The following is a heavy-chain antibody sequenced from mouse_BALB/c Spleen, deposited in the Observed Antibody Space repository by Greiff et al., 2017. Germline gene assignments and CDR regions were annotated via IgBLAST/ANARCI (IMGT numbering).Heavy chain of an antibody. V-gene: IGHV1S29*02. Sequence: EVQLVESGPELVKPGASVKISCKASGYTFTDYNMHWVKQSHGKSLEWIGYIYPYNGGTGYNQKFKSKATLTVDNSSSTAYMELRSLTSEDSAVYYCARGGGGYYEYYFDYWGQGTTLTVSS. D-gene: IGHD2-3*01. CDR3: ARGGGGYYEYYFDY. CDR2: IYPYNGGT. CDR1: GYTFTDYN. J-gene: IGHJ2*01.